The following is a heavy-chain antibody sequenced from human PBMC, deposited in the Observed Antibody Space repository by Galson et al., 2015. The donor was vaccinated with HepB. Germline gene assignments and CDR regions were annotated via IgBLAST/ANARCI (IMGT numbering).Heavy chain of an antibody. CDR3: AKTAGRTIVVVVIDYFDY. CDR1: GFTFGNSA. Sequence: SLRLSCAACGFTFGNSAMNWVRQAPGKGPEGVSGIRGDGRSTSYVDSVKGRVIITRDNSKSSLYLQMISLGAEDTAIYYCAKTAGRTIVVVVIDYFDYWGQGAPVTVSS. V-gene: IGHV3-23*01. D-gene: IGHD2-2*01. CDR2: IRGDGRST. J-gene: IGHJ4*02.